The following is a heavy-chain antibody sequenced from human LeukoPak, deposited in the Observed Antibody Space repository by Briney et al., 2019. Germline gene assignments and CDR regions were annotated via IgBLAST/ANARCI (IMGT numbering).Heavy chain of an antibody. D-gene: IGHD3-16*01. CDR3: ARGGEWNYDYIWGSYSPDGNWFDP. CDR2: INHSGST. V-gene: IGHV4-34*01. CDR1: GGSFSGYY. J-gene: IGHJ5*02. Sequence: SETLSLTCAVYGGSFSGYYWSWIRQPPGKGLEWIGEINHSGSTNYNPSLKSRVTISVDTSKNQFSLKLSSVTAADTAVYYCARGGEWNYDYIWGSYSPDGNWFDPWGQGTLVTVSS.